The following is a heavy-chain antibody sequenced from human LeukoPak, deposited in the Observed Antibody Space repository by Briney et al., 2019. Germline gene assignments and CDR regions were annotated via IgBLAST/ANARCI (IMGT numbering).Heavy chain of an antibody. V-gene: IGHV4-34*01. Sequence: SETLSLTCAVYGGSFSGYYWSWIRQPPGKGLEWIGEINHSGSTNYNPSLRSRVTISVDTSKNQFSLKLSSVTAADTAVYYCARGKRLSLYYYYYMDVRGKGTTVTVSS. CDR2: INHSGST. CDR1: GGSFSGYY. D-gene: IGHD6-25*01. J-gene: IGHJ6*03. CDR3: ARGKRLSLYYYYYMDV.